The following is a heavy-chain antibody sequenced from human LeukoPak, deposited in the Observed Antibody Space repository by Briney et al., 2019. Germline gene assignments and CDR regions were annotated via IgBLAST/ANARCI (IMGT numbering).Heavy chain of an antibody. V-gene: IGHV3-9*01. Sequence: GGSLRLSCAASGFTFDDYAMHCVRQAPGKGLEWGSGISWNSGSIGYADSARGRFTIYRDNAKTSMYLQMNSLRAVDTALYYCAKSLRGFRGYSYVHFDYWGQGTLVTVSS. D-gene: IGHD5-18*01. CDR3: AKSLRGFRGYSYVHFDY. J-gene: IGHJ4*02. CDR1: GFTFDDYA. CDR2: ISWNSGSI.